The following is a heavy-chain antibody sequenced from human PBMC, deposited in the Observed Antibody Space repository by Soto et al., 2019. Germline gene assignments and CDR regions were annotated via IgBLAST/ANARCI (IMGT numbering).Heavy chain of an antibody. D-gene: IGHD3-10*01. V-gene: IGHV1-8*01. CDR1: GYTFTSYD. J-gene: IGHJ6*02. CDR2: MNPNSGNT. CDR3: ARGRSRKVRGVIYYYGMDV. Sequence: QVQLVQSGAEVKKPGASVKVSCKASGYTFTSYDINWVRQATGQGLEWMGWMNPNSGNTGYAQKFQVRVTMTRNTSISTAYMELSSLRSEDTAVYYCARGRSRKVRGVIYYYGMDVWGQGTTVTVSS.